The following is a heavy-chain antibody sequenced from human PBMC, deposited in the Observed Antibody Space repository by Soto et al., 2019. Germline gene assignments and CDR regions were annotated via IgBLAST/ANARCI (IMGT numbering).Heavy chain of an antibody. Sequence: EVQLVESGGGLVQPGGSLRLSCAASGFTFSSYWMHWVRQAPGKGLVWVSRINSDGSSTSYADSVKGRFTISRDNAKNPLYLQMKSLSADDTAVYYCARVYCRCGSCYHLAYWGQGTLVTVSS. CDR1: GFTFSSYW. CDR3: ARVYCRCGSCYHLAY. CDR2: INSDGSST. J-gene: IGHJ4*02. D-gene: IGHD2-15*01. V-gene: IGHV3-74*01.